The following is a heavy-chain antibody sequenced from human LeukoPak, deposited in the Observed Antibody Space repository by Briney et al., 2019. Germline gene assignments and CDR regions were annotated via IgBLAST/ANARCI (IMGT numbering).Heavy chain of an antibody. V-gene: IGHV4-31*03. Sequence: SETLSLTCTVSGGSISSGGYYWSWIRQHPGKGLEWIGYIYYSGSTYYNPSLKSRVTISVDTSKNQFSLKLSSVTAADTAVYYCARGKGLLWFGELYYFDYWGQGTLVTVSS. CDR2: IYYSGST. D-gene: IGHD3-10*01. J-gene: IGHJ4*02. CDR3: ARGKGLLWFGELYYFDY. CDR1: GGSISSGGYY.